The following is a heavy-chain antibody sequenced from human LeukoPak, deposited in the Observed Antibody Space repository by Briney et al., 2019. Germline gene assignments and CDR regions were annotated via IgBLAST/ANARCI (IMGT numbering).Heavy chain of an antibody. D-gene: IGHD1-1*01. CDR1: GFTFSDYD. CDR2: IGTAGDA. CDR3: ARVAKERVGGVYYFDY. V-gene: IGHV3-13*01. J-gene: IGHJ4*02. Sequence: GGSLRLSCAASGFTFSDYDMHWVRQATGKGLEWVSAIGTAGDAYYTGSVKGRFTISRENAKNSLYLQMNSLRAGDTAVYYCARVAKERVGGVYYFDYWGQGTLVSVSS.